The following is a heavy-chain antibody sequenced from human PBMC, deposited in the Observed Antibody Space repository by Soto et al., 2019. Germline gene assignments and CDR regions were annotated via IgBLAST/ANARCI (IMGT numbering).Heavy chain of an antibody. Sequence: EVQLLESGGGLVQPGGSLRLSCAASGFTFSSYAMSWVRQAPGKGLEWVSAISGSGGSTYYADSVKGRFTISRDNSKNTLYLQINRLRAEDTAVYYCAKGWDFWSGTDAFDIWGQGTMVTVSS. J-gene: IGHJ3*02. CDR2: ISGSGGST. V-gene: IGHV3-23*01. D-gene: IGHD3-3*01. CDR1: GFTFSSYA. CDR3: AKGWDFWSGTDAFDI.